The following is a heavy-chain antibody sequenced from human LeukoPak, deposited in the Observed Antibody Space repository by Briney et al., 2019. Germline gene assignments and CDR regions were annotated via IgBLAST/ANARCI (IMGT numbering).Heavy chain of an antibody. V-gene: IGHV1-69*01. CDR1: GGTFSSYV. Sequence: SVKVSCKASGGTFSSYVISWVRQATGQGLEWMGGIIPIFGTANYAQKFQGRVTITADESTSTAYMELSSLRSEDTAVYYCARDGLDAFDIWGQGTMVTVSS. CDR2: IIPIFGTA. CDR3: ARDGLDAFDI. J-gene: IGHJ3*02.